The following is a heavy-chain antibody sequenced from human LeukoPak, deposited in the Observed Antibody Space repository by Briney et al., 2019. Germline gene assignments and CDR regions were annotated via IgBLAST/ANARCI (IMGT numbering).Heavy chain of an antibody. J-gene: IGHJ4*02. V-gene: IGHV3-48*01. D-gene: IGHD3-3*01. CDR1: GFTFSSYS. CDR3: ARDRQEEYYDFWSGYYGPGDY. Sequence: PGGSLRLSCAASGFTFSSYSMNWVRQAPGKGLEWVSYISSSSSTIYYADSVKGRFTISRDNAKNSLYLQMNSLRAEDTAVYYCARDRQEEYYDFWSGYYGPGDYWGQGTLVTVSS. CDR2: ISSSSSTI.